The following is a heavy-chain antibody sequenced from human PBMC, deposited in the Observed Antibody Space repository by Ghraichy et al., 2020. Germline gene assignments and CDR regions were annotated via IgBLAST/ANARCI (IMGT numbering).Heavy chain of an antibody. V-gene: IGHV3-73*01. CDR2: IRSKANSYAT. CDR1: GFTFSGSA. J-gene: IGHJ4*02. D-gene: IGHD3-22*01. CDR3: TRHSGDSSGLYYFDY. Sequence: GESLNISCAASGFTFSGSAMHWVHQASGKGLEWVGRIRSKANSYATAYAASVKGRFTISRDDSKNTAYLQMNSLKTEDTAVYYCTRHSGDSSGLYYFDYWGQATLLTLSS.